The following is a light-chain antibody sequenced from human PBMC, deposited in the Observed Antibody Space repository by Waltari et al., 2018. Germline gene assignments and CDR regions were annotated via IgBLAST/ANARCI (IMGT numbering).Light chain of an antibody. CDR1: TGAVPRGPY. V-gene: IGLV7-46*01. Sequence: QAVVPQQPSLTVSPGGTVSLTYRSSTGAVPRGPYPSWFQQKPGQAPRTLIYDTSNKHSWTPARFSGSLLGGKAALTLSGAQPEDEAEYYCLLSYSGAHWVFGGGTKLTVL. J-gene: IGLJ3*02. CDR3: LLSYSGAHWV. CDR2: DTS.